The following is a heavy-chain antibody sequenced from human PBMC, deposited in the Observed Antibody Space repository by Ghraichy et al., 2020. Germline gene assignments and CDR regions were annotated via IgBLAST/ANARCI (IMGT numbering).Heavy chain of an antibody. Sequence: SQTLSLTCAVYGGSFSGYYWSWIRQPPGKGLEWIGAINHSGSTNYNPSLKSRVTISVDTSKNQFSLKLSSVTAADTAVYYCASRLDLAYCGGDCYPGHFQHWGQGTLVTVSS. V-gene: IGHV4-34*01. D-gene: IGHD2-21*02. CDR1: GGSFSGYY. CDR3: ASRLDLAYCGGDCYPGHFQH. CDR2: INHSGST. J-gene: IGHJ1*01.